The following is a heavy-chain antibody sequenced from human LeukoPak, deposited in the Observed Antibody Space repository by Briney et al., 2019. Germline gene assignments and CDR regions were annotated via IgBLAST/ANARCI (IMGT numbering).Heavy chain of an antibody. Sequence: RRASVKVSCKASGYTFTGYYMHWVRQAPGQGLEWMGWINPNSGGTNYAQKFQGRVTMTRDTSISTAYMELSRLRSDDTAVYYCARASVVPAAWFDPWGQGTLVTVSS. J-gene: IGHJ5*02. V-gene: IGHV1-2*02. CDR2: INPNSGGT. D-gene: IGHD2-2*01. CDR1: GYTFTGYY. CDR3: ARASVVPAAWFDP.